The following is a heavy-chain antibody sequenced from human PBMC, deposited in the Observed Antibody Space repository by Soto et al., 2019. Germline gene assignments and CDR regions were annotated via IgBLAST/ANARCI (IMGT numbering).Heavy chain of an antibody. CDR1: GFTFSSYA. CDR2: ISYDGSNK. D-gene: IGHD6-19*01. J-gene: IGHJ4*02. Sequence: VQLVESGGGVVQPGRSLRLSCAASGFTFSSYAIHWVRQAPGKGLEWVAVISYDGSNKYYADSVKGRFTISRDNSKNTLYLQMNSLRAEDTAVYYCASQERSQWLEPGDYWGQGTLVTVSS. CDR3: ASQERSQWLEPGDY. V-gene: IGHV3-30-3*01.